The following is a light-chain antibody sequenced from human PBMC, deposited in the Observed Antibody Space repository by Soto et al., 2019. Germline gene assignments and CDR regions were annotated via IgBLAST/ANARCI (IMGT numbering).Light chain of an antibody. CDR3: QTWGTDTVI. CDR2: LNSDGSH. CDR1: SGHSTYA. J-gene: IGLJ2*01. Sequence: QPVLTQSSSASASLGASVKLTCTLSSGHSTYAIAWHQQQPQKGPRYLMKLNSDGSHNKGDGIPDRFSGSSSGAERYLTISSLQSEDEADYYCQTWGTDTVIFGGGTKVTVL. V-gene: IGLV4-69*01.